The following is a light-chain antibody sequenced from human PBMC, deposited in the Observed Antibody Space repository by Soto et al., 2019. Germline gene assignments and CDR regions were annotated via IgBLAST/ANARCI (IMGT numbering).Light chain of an antibody. Sequence: EIVLTQSPGTLSLSPGERATLSCRASQSVSSTYLAWYQQKPGQTPRLFIYSASSRTTGIPDRFSGSGSGTVFTLTISILVPEDFAVYYCQQYGDSPPSTFGQGTRLEIK. CDR2: SAS. V-gene: IGKV3-20*01. J-gene: IGKJ5*01. CDR1: QSVSSTY. CDR3: QQYGDSPPST.